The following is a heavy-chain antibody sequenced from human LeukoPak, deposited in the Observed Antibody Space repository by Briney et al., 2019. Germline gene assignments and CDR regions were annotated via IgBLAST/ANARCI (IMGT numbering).Heavy chain of an antibody. V-gene: IGHV3-33*06. CDR3: AKDLPEGPVTHDVLET. D-gene: IGHD2-15*01. Sequence: GGSLPLTFAATGFTFSSYGMHWVRQAPGKGLEWVAVIWYDGSNKYYADSVKGRFTISRDNSENTLYLQMNSLRAEDTAVYYCAKDLPEGPVTHDVLETWGQGTMVTVSS. J-gene: IGHJ3*02. CDR2: IWYDGSNK. CDR1: GFTFSSYG.